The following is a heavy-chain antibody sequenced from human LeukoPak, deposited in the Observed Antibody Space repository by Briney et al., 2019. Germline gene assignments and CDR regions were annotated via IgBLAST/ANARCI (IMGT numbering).Heavy chain of an antibody. Sequence: GGSLRLSCAASGFTFSSYAMSWVRQAPGKGLEWVSAISGSGGSTYYADSVKGRFTISRDNSKNTLYLQMNSLRTEDTAVYYCAKKNGIGSSSPAPLNYYYYGMDVWGQGTTVTVSS. D-gene: IGHD6-6*01. J-gene: IGHJ6*02. CDR2: ISGSGGST. V-gene: IGHV3-23*01. CDR3: AKKNGIGSSSPAPLNYYYYGMDV. CDR1: GFTFSSYA.